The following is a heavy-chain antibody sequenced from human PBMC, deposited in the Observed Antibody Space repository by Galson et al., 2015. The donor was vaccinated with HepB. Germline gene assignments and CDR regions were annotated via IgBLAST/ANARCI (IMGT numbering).Heavy chain of an antibody. CDR1: GYTLTVLS. J-gene: IGHJ4*02. CDR2: FDPEDGET. Sequence: SVKVSCKVSGYTLTVLSMHWVRQAPGKGLEWMGGFDPEDGETIYAQKFQGRVTMTEDTSTDTAYMELSSLRSEDTAVFYCAILGSSGYSSGWYCFDYWGQGTLVTVSS. V-gene: IGHV1-24*01. D-gene: IGHD6-19*01. CDR3: AILGSSGYSSGWYCFDY.